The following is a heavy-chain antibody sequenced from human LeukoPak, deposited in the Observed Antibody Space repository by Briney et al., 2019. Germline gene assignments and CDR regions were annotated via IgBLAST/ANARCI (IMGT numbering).Heavy chain of an antibody. CDR3: ARTTSMTASGYDY. D-gene: IGHD2-21*02. CDR2: INPDTGDK. V-gene: IGHV1-8*03. Sequence: GASVKVSCKASGYSFTNSVVSWVRQAPGQGLEWMTWINPDTGDKGYARKFQDRVTITTDTSISTAYMELSSLSSEDTAVYFCARTTSMTASGYDYWGQGTLVTVSS. CDR1: GYSFTNSV. J-gene: IGHJ4*02.